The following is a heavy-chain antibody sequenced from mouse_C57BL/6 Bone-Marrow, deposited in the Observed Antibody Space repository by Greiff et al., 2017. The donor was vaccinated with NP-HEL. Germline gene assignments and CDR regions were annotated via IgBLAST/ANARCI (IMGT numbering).Heavy chain of an antibody. CDR2: IWSGGST. D-gene: IGHD1-1*01. Sequence: QVQLKQSGPGLVQPSQSLSITCTVSGFSLTSYGVHWVRQSPGKGLEWLGVIWSGGSTDYNAAFISRLSISKDNSTSQVFFKMNSLQADDTAIYYCARYYYGSRGYAMDYWGQGTSVTVSS. CDR3: ARYYYGSRGYAMDY. V-gene: IGHV2-2*01. CDR1: GFSLTSYG. J-gene: IGHJ4*01.